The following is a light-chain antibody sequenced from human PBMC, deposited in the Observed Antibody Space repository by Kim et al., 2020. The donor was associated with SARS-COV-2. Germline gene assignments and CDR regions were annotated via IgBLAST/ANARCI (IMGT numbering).Light chain of an antibody. CDR2: EDH. CDR3: QSYDDNSWV. Sequence: GKTVIISLARRSGSIACDFVQWFQPRPGSSPTTVIYEDHKRPSGVPGRFSGSVDTSSNSASLTISGLRAEDEADYYCQSYDDNSWVFGGGTQLTVL. J-gene: IGLJ3*02. V-gene: IGLV6-57*01. CDR1: SGSIACDF.